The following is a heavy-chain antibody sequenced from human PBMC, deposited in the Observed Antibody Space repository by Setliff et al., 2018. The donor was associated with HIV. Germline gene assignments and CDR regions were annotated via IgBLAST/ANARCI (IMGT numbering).Heavy chain of an antibody. D-gene: IGHD3-10*01. CDR1: GGSITSYY. CDR2: IFDSGTT. J-gene: IGHJ4*02. CDR3: ARQGGYNSPLMV. Sequence: PSETLSLTCTVSGGSITSYYWNWIRQSPGKGLEWIGYIFDSGTTKYNPSVTSRVTISVDASMNQFFLQLISVTAADTAVYYCARQGGYNSPLMVWGQGKLVTVS. V-gene: IGHV4-59*08.